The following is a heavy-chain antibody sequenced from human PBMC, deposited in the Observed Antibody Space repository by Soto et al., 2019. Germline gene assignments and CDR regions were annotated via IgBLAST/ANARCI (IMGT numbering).Heavy chain of an antibody. V-gene: IGHV3-21*01. J-gene: IGHJ4*02. CDR2: ISSSSSYI. D-gene: IGHD3-22*01. Sequence: GGSLRLSCAASGFTFSSYSMNWVRQAPGKGLEWVSSISSSSSYIYYADSVKGRFTISRDNAKNPLYLQMNSLRAEDTAVYYCARDPYDSSGYYVYWGQGTLVTVSS. CDR1: GFTFSSYS. CDR3: ARDPYDSSGYYVY.